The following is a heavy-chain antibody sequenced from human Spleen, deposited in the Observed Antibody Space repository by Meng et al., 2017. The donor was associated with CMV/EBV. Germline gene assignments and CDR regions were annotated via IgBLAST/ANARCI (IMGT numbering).Heavy chain of an antibody. D-gene: IGHD2-2*01. Sequence: AFGFNFSRYGMHWVRQAQDKGLEWVAFIRYDGNNEYYADSVKGRFTISRDNSKNTLFLQMSSLRAEDTSIYYCAKNVVPNALYYFDYWGQGTLVTSPQ. J-gene: IGHJ4*02. V-gene: IGHV3-30*02. CDR1: GFNFSRYG. CDR3: AKNVVPNALYYFDY. CDR2: IRYDGNNE.